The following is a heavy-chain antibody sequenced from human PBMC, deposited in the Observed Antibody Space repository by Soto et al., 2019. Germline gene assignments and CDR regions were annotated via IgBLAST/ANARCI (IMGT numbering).Heavy chain of an antibody. D-gene: IGHD6-19*01. CDR3: ARGSYYSGWV. CDR2: TYYRSNWYT. J-gene: IGHJ4*02. CDR1: GDSVCSTSTA. V-gene: IGHV6-1*01. Sequence: PSQTLSLPCAISGDSVCSTSTAWSWIRQSPSRGLEWLGRTYYRSNWYTDYAVSVKSRITISPDTSKNQFSLQLNSVTPEDTAVYYCARGSYYSGWVWGQGTLVTVSS.